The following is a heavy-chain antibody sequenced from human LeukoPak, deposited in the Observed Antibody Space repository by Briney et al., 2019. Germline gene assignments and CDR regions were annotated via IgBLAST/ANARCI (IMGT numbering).Heavy chain of an antibody. CDR1: GFTFSSYW. V-gene: IGHV3-7*01. D-gene: IGHD6-13*01. CDR2: IKQDGSEK. J-gene: IGHJ3*02. CDR3: ARDLIAAAAGDI. Sequence: GGSLRLSCAASGFTFSSYWMSWVRQAPGKGLEWVANIKQDGSEKYYVDSMKGRFTISRDDAKNSLYLQMNSLRAEDTAVYYCARDLIAAAAGDIWGQGTMVTVSS.